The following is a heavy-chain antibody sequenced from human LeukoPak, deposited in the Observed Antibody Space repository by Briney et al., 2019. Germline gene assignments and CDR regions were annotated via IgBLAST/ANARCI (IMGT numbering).Heavy chain of an antibody. D-gene: IGHD3-10*01. CDR3: VRVGAPANRLLWFGESLRPFDF. V-gene: IGHV3-11*04. J-gene: IGHJ4*02. Sequence: GGSLRLSCAASGFTFSDYYMSWIRQAPGKGLEWVSCISSSGSTIYYADSVKGRFTISRDNAKNSLYLQMNSLRAEDTAVYYCVRVGAPANRLLWFGESLRPFDFWGQGTLVTVSS. CDR2: ISSSGSTI. CDR1: GFTFSDYY.